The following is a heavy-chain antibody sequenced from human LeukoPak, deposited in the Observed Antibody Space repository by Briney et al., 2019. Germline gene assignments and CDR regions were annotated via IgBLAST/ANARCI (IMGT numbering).Heavy chain of an antibody. CDR1: GFTFSTYS. Sequence: GGSLRLSCAASGFTFSTYSMNWDRQAPGKGLEWVSSISSSSTYIYNADSVKGRFTISRDNVKNLLYLQMNSLRDEDTALYYCATLAPEGLWGQGTLVTVSS. D-gene: IGHD1-1*01. J-gene: IGHJ4*02. CDR2: ISSSSTYI. CDR3: ATLAPEGL. V-gene: IGHV3-21*06.